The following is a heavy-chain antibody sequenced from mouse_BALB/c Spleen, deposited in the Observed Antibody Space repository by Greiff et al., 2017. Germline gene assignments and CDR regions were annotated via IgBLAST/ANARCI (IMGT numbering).Heavy chain of an antibody. CDR3: ARGYRSYAMDY. J-gene: IGHJ4*01. D-gene: IGHD2-14*01. CDR2: ISYDGSN. V-gene: IGHV3-6*02. Sequence: EVQLQQSGPGLVKPSQSLSLTCSVTGYSITSGYYWNWIRQFPGNKLEWMGYISYDGSNNYNPSLKNRISITRDTSKNQFFLKLNSVTTEDTATYYCARGYRSYAMDYWGQGTSVTVSS. CDR1: GYSITSGYY.